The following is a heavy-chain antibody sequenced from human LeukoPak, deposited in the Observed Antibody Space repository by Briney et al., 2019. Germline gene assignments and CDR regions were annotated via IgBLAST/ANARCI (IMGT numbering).Heavy chain of an antibody. Sequence: GGSLRLSCAASGFTFSSHWMNWVRQAPGKGLEWVANINQDGSEKNYVDSVKGRFTISRDNAKNSLYLQMNSLGAEDTAVYYCASDVGNYGYVADYWGQGTLVTVSS. CDR3: ASDVGNYGYVADY. CDR2: INQDGSEK. CDR1: GFTFSSHW. J-gene: IGHJ4*02. D-gene: IGHD3-10*01. V-gene: IGHV3-7*01.